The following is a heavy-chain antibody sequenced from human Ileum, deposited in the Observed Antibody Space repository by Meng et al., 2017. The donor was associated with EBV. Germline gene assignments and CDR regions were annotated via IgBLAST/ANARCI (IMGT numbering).Heavy chain of an antibody. Sequence: GAGSGRVNPSLTLSRSCAVSGGSISSAGPPWSWIRQPPGKGLEWIGDIQHSGRTYYNPSLKSRVTISVDRSRNQFSLKLSSVTAADTAVYYCARAHPVVYFFDYWGQGTLVTVSS. V-gene: IGHV4-30-2*01. J-gene: IGHJ4*02. D-gene: IGHD4-23*01. CDR3: ARAHPVVYFFDY. CDR2: IQHSGRT. CDR1: GGSISSAGPP.